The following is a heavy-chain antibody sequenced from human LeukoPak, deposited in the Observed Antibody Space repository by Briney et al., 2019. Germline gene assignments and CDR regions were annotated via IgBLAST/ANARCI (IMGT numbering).Heavy chain of an antibody. CDR2: ISAYNGNT. Sequence: ASVKVSCKASGYTFTSYGISWVRQAPGQGLEWMGWISAYNGNTNYAQKLQGRVTMTTDTSTSTAYMELRRLRSDDTAVYYCARLSYDSSGYYPDYWRQGTLVTVSS. J-gene: IGHJ4*02. CDR3: ARLSYDSSGYYPDY. V-gene: IGHV1-18*01. D-gene: IGHD3-22*01. CDR1: GYTFTSYG.